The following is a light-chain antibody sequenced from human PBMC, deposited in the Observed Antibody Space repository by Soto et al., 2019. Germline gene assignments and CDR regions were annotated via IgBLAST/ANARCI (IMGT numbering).Light chain of an antibody. CDR3: SSYAGSKNVL. J-gene: IGLJ2*01. V-gene: IGLV2-8*01. CDR1: SSDVGGYNY. CDR2: EVS. Sequence: QSVLTQPPSASGSPGQSVTISCTGSSSDVGGYNYVSWYQQYPGKAPKLMIYEVSKRPSGVPDRFSGSKSGNTASLTVSGLQAEDEADYYCSSYAGSKNVLIGGGTKLTVL.